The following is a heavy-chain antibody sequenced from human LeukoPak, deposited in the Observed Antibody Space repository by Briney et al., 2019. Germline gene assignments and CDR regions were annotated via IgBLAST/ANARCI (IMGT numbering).Heavy chain of an antibody. V-gene: IGHV3-21*01. J-gene: IGHJ4*02. CDR2: ISSSSSYI. CDR1: GFTFSSYS. D-gene: IGHD6-19*01. Sequence: GGSLRLSCAASGFTFSSYSMNWVRQAPGKGLEWVSSISSSSSYIYYADSVKGRFNISRDNAKNSLYLQMNSLRAEDTAVYYCARGNGYGAVAGTFDYWGQGTLVTVSS. CDR3: ARGNGYGAVAGTFDY.